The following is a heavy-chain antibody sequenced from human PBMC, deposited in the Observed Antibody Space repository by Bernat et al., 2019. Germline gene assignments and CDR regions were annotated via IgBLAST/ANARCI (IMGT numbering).Heavy chain of an antibody. D-gene: IGHD6-6*01. CDR1: GYSFTNFW. CDR3: ATTFRGGSSEFDQ. J-gene: IGHJ4*02. V-gene: IGHV5-51*01. CDR2: IYPGDSDT. Sequence: EVQLVQSGAEVKKPGESLKISCMASGYSFTNFWVGWVRQMPGKGLEWMGIIYPGDSDTRYSPSFQGQVTISADKSITTAWLQWSSLKASDTAMYYCATTFRGGSSEFDQWGQGTMVIVSS.